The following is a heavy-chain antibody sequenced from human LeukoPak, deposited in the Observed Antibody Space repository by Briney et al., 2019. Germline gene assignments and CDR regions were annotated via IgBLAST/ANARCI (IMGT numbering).Heavy chain of an antibody. Sequence: SETLSLTCTVSGGSISSYYWIWLRHPPGKGLEWIGYIYYSGSTNYNPSLKSRVTISVDTSKNQFSLKLSSVTAADTAVYYCAKGLRYFDYWGQGILVTVSS. D-gene: IGHD4-17*01. V-gene: IGHV4-59*01. CDR1: GGSISSYY. CDR2: IYYSGST. CDR3: AKGLRYFDY. J-gene: IGHJ4*02.